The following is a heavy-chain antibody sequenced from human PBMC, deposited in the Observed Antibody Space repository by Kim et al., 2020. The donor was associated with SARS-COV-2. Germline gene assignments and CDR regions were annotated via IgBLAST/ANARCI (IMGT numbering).Heavy chain of an antibody. CDR3: ARAHYYGSGSYPEISYYGMDV. CDR1: GGTFSSYA. J-gene: IGHJ6*02. D-gene: IGHD3-10*01. V-gene: IGHV1-69*13. CDR2: IIPIFGTA. Sequence: SVKVSCKASGGTFSSYAISWVRQAPGQGLEWMGGIIPIFGTANYAQKFQGRVTITADESTSTAYMELSSLRSEDTAVYYCARAHYYGSGSYPEISYYGMDVWGQGTTVTVSS.